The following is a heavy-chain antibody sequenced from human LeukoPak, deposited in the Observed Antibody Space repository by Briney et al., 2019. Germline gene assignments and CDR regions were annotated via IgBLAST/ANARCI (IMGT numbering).Heavy chain of an antibody. Sequence: GRSLRLSCAVSGFTFDDYAMHWVRQFPGKALEWVSGINWNSDSIGYADSVKGRFTTSRDNAKNSLYLQMNSLRAEDTAVYYCAGGRDYFDYWGQGTLVTVSS. D-gene: IGHD1-26*01. J-gene: IGHJ4*02. CDR2: INWNSDSI. CDR3: AGGRDYFDY. V-gene: IGHV3-9*01. CDR1: GFTFDDYA.